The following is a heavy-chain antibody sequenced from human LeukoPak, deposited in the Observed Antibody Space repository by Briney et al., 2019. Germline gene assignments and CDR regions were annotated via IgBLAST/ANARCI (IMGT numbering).Heavy chain of an antibody. Sequence: GGSLRLSCAASGFTFSSYNMNWVRQAPGKGLEWVSYISRSGSTIKFADSVKGRFTISRDNAKNSLYLQMNSLRAEDTAVYYCARVVSSSWDYYYYMDVWGKGTTVTISS. D-gene: IGHD6-13*01. V-gene: IGHV3-48*01. J-gene: IGHJ6*03. CDR2: ISRSGSTI. CDR1: GFTFSSYN. CDR3: ARVVSSSWDYYYYMDV.